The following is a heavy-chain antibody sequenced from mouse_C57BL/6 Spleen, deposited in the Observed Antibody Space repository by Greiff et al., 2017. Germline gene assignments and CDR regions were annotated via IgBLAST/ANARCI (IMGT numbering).Heavy chain of an antibody. V-gene: IGHV3-6*01. CDR3: AREGGVY. J-gene: IGHJ3*01. Sequence: EVQLQESGPGLVKPSQSLSLTCSVTGYSITSGYYWNWIRQFPGNKLEWMGYISYDGSNNYNPSLKNRISITRDTSKNQFFLKLNSVTTEDTATYYCAREGGVYWGQGTLVTVSA. CDR2: ISYDGSN. CDR1: GYSITSGYY.